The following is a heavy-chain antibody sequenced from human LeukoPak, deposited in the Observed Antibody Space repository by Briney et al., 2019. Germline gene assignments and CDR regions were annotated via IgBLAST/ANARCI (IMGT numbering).Heavy chain of an antibody. Sequence: PGGSLRLSCAAAGFPFNSYAMHWVRQAPGKGLEWVALISNDGNKKYYADSVKGRFTISRDNSKNTLYLQMNSLRAEDTAVYYCAKTYGSYYFDYWGQGTLVTVSS. CDR1: GFPFNSYA. D-gene: IGHD1-26*01. CDR3: AKTYGSYYFDY. CDR2: ISNDGNKK. V-gene: IGHV3-30-3*02. J-gene: IGHJ4*02.